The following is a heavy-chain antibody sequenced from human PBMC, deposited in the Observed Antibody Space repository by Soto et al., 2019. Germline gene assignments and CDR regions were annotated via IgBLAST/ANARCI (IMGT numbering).Heavy chain of an antibody. Sequence: GGSLRLSCVASGFTFSSYAMSWVRHAPGKGLEWAPGKGLEWVSSITVSGDGTYYADSVKGRFTISRDNSKNTLYLQMNSLRAEDTAVYYCAKFSGAVYYYGMDVWGQGTTVTVSS. V-gene: IGHV3-23*01. CDR2: ITVSGDGT. CDR1: GFTFSSYA. J-gene: IGHJ6*02. CDR3: AKFSGAVYYYGMDV. D-gene: IGHD1-20*01.